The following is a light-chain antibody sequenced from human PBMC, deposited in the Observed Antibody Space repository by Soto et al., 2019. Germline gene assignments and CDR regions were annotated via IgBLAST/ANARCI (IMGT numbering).Light chain of an antibody. J-gene: IGLJ1*01. CDR1: TSNILRNY. CDR2: MND. Sequence: QSVLTQPPSASGNPGQRLTISCSGSTSNILRNYVYWYRQFPGTAPRLLISMNDQRPSGVPDRFSGSKSGTSASLAISGLRSEDEADYYCASWDDSLSGYVFGTGTKV. CDR3: ASWDDSLSGYV. V-gene: IGLV1-47*01.